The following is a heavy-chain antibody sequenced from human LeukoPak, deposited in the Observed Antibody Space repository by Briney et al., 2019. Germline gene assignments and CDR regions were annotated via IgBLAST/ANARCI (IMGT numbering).Heavy chain of an antibody. Sequence: GASVKVSCKASGYTFTSYYMHWVRQAPGQGLEWMGIINPSGGSTSYAQKFQGRVTMTRDTSTSTVYMELSSLRSEDTAVYYCALGGYYYDSSGYSPYYWGQGTLVTVSS. CDR2: INPSGGST. J-gene: IGHJ4*02. CDR1: GYTFTSYY. D-gene: IGHD3-22*01. V-gene: IGHV1-46*01. CDR3: ALGGYYYDSSGYSPYY.